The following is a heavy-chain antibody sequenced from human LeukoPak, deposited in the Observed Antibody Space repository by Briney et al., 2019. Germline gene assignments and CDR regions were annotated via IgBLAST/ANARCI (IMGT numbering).Heavy chain of an antibody. V-gene: IGHV3-66*01. CDR2: IYSDDNT. J-gene: IGHJ4*02. D-gene: IGHD5-18*01. CDR3: ARGYSYGRITFDY. Sequence: GGSLRLSCAASGFIVSSNYMSWVRQAPGKGLEWVSIIYSDDNTYYADSVKGRFTISRDNSKNTLYLQMNSLRGDDTAVYFCARGYSYGRITFDYWGRGTLVTVSS. CDR1: GFIVSSNY.